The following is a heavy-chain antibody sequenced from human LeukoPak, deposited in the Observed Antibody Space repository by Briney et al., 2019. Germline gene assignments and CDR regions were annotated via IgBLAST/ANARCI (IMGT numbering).Heavy chain of an antibody. CDR2: ISYDGSNK. J-gene: IGHJ6*02. CDR3: ARELIVVVPAAMYYYYYGMDV. D-gene: IGHD2-2*01. Sequence: GGSLRLSCAASGFTFSSYAMHWVRQAPGKGLEWVAVISYDGSNKYYADSVKGRFTISRDNSKNTLYLQMNSLRAEDTAVYYCARELIVVVPAAMYYYYYGMDVWGQGTTVTVSS. CDR1: GFTFSSYA. V-gene: IGHV3-30-3*01.